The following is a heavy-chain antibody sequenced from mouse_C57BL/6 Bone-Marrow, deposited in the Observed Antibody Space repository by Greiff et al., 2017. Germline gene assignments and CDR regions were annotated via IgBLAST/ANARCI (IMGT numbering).Heavy chain of an antibody. CDR3: TTGNYGSGGKYCYAMDY. V-gene: IGHV14-4*01. D-gene: IGHD1-1*01. CDR1: GFNIKDDC. J-gene: IGHJ4*01. CDR2: IDPESGDT. Sequence: VQLQQSGAELVRPGASVKLSCKASGFNIKDDCMHWVKQRPEQGLEWIGWIDPESGDTEYASKFQGKATITADTSSNTAYLQLSSLTSADTAVYYCTTGNYGSGGKYCYAMDYWGQGTSVTVSS.